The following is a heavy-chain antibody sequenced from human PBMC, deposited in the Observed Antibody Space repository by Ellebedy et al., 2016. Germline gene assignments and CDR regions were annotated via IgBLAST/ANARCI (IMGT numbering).Heavy chain of an antibody. CDR2: ITGEPGTT. V-gene: IGHV3-23*01. D-gene: IGHD6-13*01. Sequence: ETLSLTCAASGFTVSSNYMSWVRQAAGEGLEWVSAITGEPGTTYYADSVKGRFTISRDNSRNTLYLQMNSLRVEDTALYYCVKGASSGSWVTMEYWGQGALVTVSS. CDR3: VKGASSGSWVTMEY. J-gene: IGHJ4*02. CDR1: GFTVSSNY.